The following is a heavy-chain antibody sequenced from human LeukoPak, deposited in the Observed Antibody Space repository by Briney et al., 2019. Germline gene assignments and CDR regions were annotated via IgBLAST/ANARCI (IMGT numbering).Heavy chain of an antibody. Sequence: GESLKISCKGSGYTFINYWIGWVRQMPGKGLEWMGIIYPRDSDTRYSPSFQGQVTISADKSISTAYLQWSSLKASDTAMYYCAIHPGVGYVDLDYWGQGTLVTVSS. J-gene: IGHJ4*02. CDR2: IYPRDSDT. CDR1: GYTFINYW. CDR3: AIHPGVGYVDLDY. D-gene: IGHD2-8*01. V-gene: IGHV5-51*01.